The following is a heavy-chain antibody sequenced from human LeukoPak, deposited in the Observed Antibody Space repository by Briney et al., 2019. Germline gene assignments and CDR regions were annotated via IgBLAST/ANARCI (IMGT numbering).Heavy chain of an antibody. D-gene: IGHD4-23*01. V-gene: IGHV3-74*01. CDR2: INSDGSST. CDR1: GFTFSSYW. Sequence: GGSLRLSCAASGFTFSSYWMHWVRQAPGKGLLWVSRINSDGSSTSYADSVKGRFTISRDNAKNTLYLQMSSLRAEDTAVYYCAKRADYGGNSYDYWGQGTLVTVSS. J-gene: IGHJ4*02. CDR3: AKRADYGGNSYDY.